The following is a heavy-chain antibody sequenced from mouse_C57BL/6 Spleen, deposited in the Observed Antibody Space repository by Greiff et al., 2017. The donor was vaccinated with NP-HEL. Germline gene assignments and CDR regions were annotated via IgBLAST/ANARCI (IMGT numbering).Heavy chain of an antibody. J-gene: IGHJ2*01. V-gene: IGHV1-4*01. CDR3: ARRELTWTYFDY. D-gene: IGHD4-1*01. Sequence: QVQLQQSGAELARPGASVKMSCKASGYTFTSYTMHWVKQRPGQGLEWIGYINPSSGYTKYNQKFKDKATLTADKSSSTAYMQLSSLTSEDSAVYYCARRELTWTYFDYWGQGTTLTVSS. CDR1: GYTFTSYT. CDR2: INPSSGYT.